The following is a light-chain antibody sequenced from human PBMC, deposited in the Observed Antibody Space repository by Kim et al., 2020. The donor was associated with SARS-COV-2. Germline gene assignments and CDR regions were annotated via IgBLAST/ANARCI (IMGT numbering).Light chain of an antibody. V-gene: IGLV3-1*01. CDR1: KLGEKY. CDR2: QDN. CDR3: QTWDSTTVI. J-gene: IGLJ2*01. Sequence: SYELTQPPSVSVSPGQTARITCSGDKLGEKYTSWYQHKSGQSPVVVIYQDNKRPSGMTERFSGSSSGNTATLTISRTQPMDEADYYCQTWDSTTVIFGGGTQLTVL.